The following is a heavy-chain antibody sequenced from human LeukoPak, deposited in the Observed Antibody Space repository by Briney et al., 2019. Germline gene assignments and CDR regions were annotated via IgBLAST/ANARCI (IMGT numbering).Heavy chain of an antibody. J-gene: IGHJ4*02. V-gene: IGHV3-33*01. D-gene: IGHD2-21*02. CDR2: IWYDGSDK. CDR1: GFTFSSYG. Sequence: PGGSLRLSCAASGFTFSSYGMHWVRQAPGRGLEWVAVIWYDGSDKYYADSVKGRFTVSRDNSRNTLYLQMNSLRAEDTAVYYCACEKYCGGDCYSDYWGQGTLVTVSS. CDR3: ACEKYCGGDCYSDY.